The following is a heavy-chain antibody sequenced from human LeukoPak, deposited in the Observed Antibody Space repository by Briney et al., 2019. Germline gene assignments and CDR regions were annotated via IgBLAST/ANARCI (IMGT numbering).Heavy chain of an antibody. V-gene: IGHV3-15*01. CDR3: TTEYYYDSSGYYWDAFDI. Sequence: GGSLRLSCAASGFTFSNAWMSWVRQAPGKGREWVGRIKSKTDGGTTDYAAPVKGRFTISRDDSKNTLYLQMNSLKTEDTAVYYCTTEYYYDSSGYYWDAFDIWGQGTMVTVSS. D-gene: IGHD3-22*01. J-gene: IGHJ3*02. CDR2: IKSKTDGGTT. CDR1: GFTFSNAW.